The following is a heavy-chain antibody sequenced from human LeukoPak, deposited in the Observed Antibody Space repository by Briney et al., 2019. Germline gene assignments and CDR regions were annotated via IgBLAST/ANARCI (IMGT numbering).Heavy chain of an antibody. D-gene: IGHD4-17*01. J-gene: IGHJ4*02. CDR2: IGSKPYGGTT. CDR1: GFTFGDSA. Sequence: GRSLRLSCSVSGFTFGDSAMAWVRQAPGKGLEWVGFIGSKPYGGTTEYAASVKGRFTISRDDSKSIAYLQMNSLKTENTAVYYCRNVVAYGDSKFDYWGRGTLVTVSS. V-gene: IGHV3-49*04. CDR3: RNVVAYGDSKFDY.